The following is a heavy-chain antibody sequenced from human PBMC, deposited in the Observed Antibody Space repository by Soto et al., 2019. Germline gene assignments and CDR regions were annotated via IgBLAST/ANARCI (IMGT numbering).Heavy chain of an antibody. CDR3: ARRFRRAGSCYSAFDI. D-gene: IGHD2-15*01. J-gene: IGHJ3*02. CDR1: GYSFTSYW. CDR2: FYPGGYDT. Sequence: GESLKIPCKGSGYSFTSYWIGWVRQMPGKGLEWMGIFYPGGYDTTYSPSFQGPVHIFADQSLSPAFLQWSRLEAPDTAMNYCARRFRRAGSCYSAFDIWGQGTMVTVSS. V-gene: IGHV5-51*06.